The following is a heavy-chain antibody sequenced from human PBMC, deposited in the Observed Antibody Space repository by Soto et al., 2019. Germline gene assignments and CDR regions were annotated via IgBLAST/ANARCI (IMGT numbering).Heavy chain of an antibody. D-gene: IGHD3-10*01. CDR2: IYPTGST. Sequence: SQTLSLTCTLSGGSISSGGYSWSWIRQSPEKGLEWLGCIYPTGSTYYHPSLESRVTISIDTSRNQFSLNLTSVTAADTAVYYCARAPPGPSPRWVLWGQGTTVTVSS. CDR1: GGSISSGGYS. V-gene: IGHV4-30-2*06. J-gene: IGHJ6*02. CDR3: ARAPPGPSPRWVL.